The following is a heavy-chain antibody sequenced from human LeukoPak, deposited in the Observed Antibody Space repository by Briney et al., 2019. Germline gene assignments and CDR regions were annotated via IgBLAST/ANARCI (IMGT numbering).Heavy chain of an antibody. Sequence: GGPLRLSCAASGFTFSSYAMSWLRQAPGKGLEWVSAISGSGGSTYYADSVKGRFIISRDNSKNTLYLQMNSLRAEDTAVYYCAKWGLRSDYWGQGALVTVSS. CDR2: ISGSGGST. CDR3: AKWGLRSDY. CDR1: GFTFSSYA. D-gene: IGHD1-26*01. J-gene: IGHJ4*02. V-gene: IGHV3-23*01.